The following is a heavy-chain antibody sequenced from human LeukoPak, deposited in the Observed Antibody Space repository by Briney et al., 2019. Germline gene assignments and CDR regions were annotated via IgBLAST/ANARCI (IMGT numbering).Heavy chain of an antibody. Sequence: GGSLRLSCAASGFTFSSYSMNWVRQAPGKGLEWVSYISSSSSTIYYADSVKGRFTISRDNAKNSLYLQMNSLRVEDTAVYYCARDSPNWNDGGFDYWGQGILVTVSS. D-gene: IGHD1-1*01. J-gene: IGHJ4*02. V-gene: IGHV3-48*04. CDR1: GFTFSSYS. CDR3: ARDSPNWNDGGFDY. CDR2: ISSSSSTI.